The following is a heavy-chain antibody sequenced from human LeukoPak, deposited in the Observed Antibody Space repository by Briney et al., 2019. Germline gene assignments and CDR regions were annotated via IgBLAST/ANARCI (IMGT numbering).Heavy chain of an antibody. V-gene: IGHV3-30*02. Sequence: PGGSLRLSCAASGFTFSSYGMHWVRQAPGKGLEWVAFIRYDGSNKYYADSVKGRFTISRDNSKNTLYLQMNSLRAEDTAVYYCAKDPYVYFSGGSCYSGYFDYWGQGTLVTVSS. J-gene: IGHJ4*02. CDR3: AKDPYVYFSGGSCYSGYFDY. D-gene: IGHD2-15*01. CDR1: GFTFSSYG. CDR2: IRYDGSNK.